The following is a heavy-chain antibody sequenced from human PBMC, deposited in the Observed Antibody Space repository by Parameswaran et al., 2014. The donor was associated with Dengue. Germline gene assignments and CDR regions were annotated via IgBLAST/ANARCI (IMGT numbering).Heavy chain of an antibody. CDR3: ARDGSGYGWGDY. V-gene: IGHV1-18*01. J-gene: IGHJ4*02. D-gene: IGHD5-12*01. CDR2: ISAYNGNT. Sequence: WVRQAPGQGLEWMGWISAYNGNTNYAQKLQGRVTMTTDTSTSTAYMELRSLRSDDTAVYYCARDGSGYGWGDYWGQGTLVTVSS.